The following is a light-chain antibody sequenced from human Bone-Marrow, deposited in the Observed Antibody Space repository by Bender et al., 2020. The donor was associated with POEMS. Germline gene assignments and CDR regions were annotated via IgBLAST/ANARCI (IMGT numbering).Light chain of an antibody. CDR1: TGTVNYGHS. Sequence: QAVVTQEPSLTVSPGETVTLTCGSSTGTVNYGHSAYWFQQRPGQAPKTLIHYTTDRHSWTPARFSGSLLGGKAALTLSGAQPEDEADYYCLLSFPDARRVFGGGTRLTVL. J-gene: IGLJ3*02. V-gene: IGLV7-46*01. CDR3: LLSFPDARRV. CDR2: YTT.